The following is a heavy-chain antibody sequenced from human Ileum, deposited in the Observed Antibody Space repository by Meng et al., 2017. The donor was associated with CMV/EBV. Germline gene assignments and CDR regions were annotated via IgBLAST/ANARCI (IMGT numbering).Heavy chain of an antibody. CDR2: MYHSGGT. D-gene: IGHD2-2*01. J-gene: IGHJ4*02. Sequence: SETLSLTCAVSGDSFSISNWWSWVRQPPGKGLEWIGEMYHSGGTNYNPSLKSRVIISVDTSKNQFSLKLSSVTAADTAVYYCARGGCIGYCSSTSWLSYWGQGTLVTVSS. V-gene: IGHV4-4*02. CDR1: GDSFSISNW. CDR3: ARGGCIGYCSSTSWLSY.